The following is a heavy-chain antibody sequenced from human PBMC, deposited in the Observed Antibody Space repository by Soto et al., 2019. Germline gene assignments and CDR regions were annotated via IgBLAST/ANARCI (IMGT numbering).Heavy chain of an antibody. CDR3: AREGLRITIFGVEDYYYYYGMDV. J-gene: IGHJ6*02. CDR2: INPSGGST. V-gene: IGHV1-46*01. CDR1: GYTFTSYY. D-gene: IGHD3-3*01. Sequence: GASVKVSCKASGYTFTSYYMHWVRQAPGQGLEWMGIINPSGGSTSYAQKFQGRVTMTRDTSTSTVYMELSSLRSEDTAVYYCAREGLRITIFGVEDYYYYYGMDVWG.